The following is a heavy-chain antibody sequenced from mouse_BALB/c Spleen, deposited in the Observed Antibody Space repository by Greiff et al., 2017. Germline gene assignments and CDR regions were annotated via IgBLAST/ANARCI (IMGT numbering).Heavy chain of an antibody. CDR2: ISNLAYSI. V-gene: IGHV5-15*02. CDR1: GFTFSDYG. J-gene: IGHJ4*01. CDR3: ARRGNGYYAMDY. Sequence: VQLKESGGGLVQPGGSRKLSCAASGFTFSDYGMAWVRQAPGKGPEWVAFISNLAYSIYYADTVTGRFTISRENAKNTLYLEMSSLRSEDTAMYYCARRGNGYYAMDYWGQGTSVTVSS.